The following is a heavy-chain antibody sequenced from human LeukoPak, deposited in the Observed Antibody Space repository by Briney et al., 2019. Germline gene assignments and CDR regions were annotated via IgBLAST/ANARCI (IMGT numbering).Heavy chain of an antibody. D-gene: IGHD2-15*01. V-gene: IGHV4-34*01. CDR3: ARGLAAGY. CDR2: IDHSGST. J-gene: IGHJ4*02. Sequence: PSETLSLTCAVYGGSFSGYYWSWIRQPPGKGLEWIGEIDHSGSTNYNPSLKSRVTISVDTSKNQFSLKLSSVTAADTAAYYCARGLAAGYRGQGTLVTVSS. CDR1: GGSFSGYY.